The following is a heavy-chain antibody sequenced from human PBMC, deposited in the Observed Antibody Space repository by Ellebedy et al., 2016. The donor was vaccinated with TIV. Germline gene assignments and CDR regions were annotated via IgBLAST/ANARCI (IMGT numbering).Heavy chain of an antibody. CDR2: IWNDGTNK. J-gene: IGHJ4*02. CDR1: GFTFRKYG. CDR3: ANGHCSGETCYPGPKFFDY. D-gene: IGHD2-15*01. Sequence: PGGSLRLSCAASGFTFRKYGMHWVRQAPGKGLEWVSFIWNDGTNKYYADSVKGRFNISRDNSNNTLSLQLNKLSAEDTAVYYCANGHCSGETCYPGPKFFDYWGPGALVTVSS. V-gene: IGHV3-30*02.